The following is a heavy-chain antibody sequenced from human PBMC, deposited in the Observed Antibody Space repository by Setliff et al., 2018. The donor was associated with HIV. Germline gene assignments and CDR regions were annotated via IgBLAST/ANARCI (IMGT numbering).Heavy chain of an antibody. V-gene: IGHV3-48*03. CDR2: ISSGSVNI. CDR3: ARGSLRGVLALGMDV. Sequence: GGSLRLSCAASGFMFNIYEMNWVRQAPGKGLEWVSYISSGSVNIFYADSAKGRFTISRDNAKNSLYLQMNSLRAEDTAIYYCARGSLRGVLALGMDVWGQGTTVTVSS. CDR1: GFMFNIYE. D-gene: IGHD3-10*01. J-gene: IGHJ6*02.